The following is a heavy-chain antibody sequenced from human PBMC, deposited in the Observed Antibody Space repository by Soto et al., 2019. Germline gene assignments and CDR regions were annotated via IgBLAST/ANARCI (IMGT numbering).Heavy chain of an antibody. CDR3: ARGINAKVVQTDAPDKYYFDS. D-gene: IGHD2-2*01. V-gene: IGHV4-34*01. CDR2: INHGGSN. CDR1: GGSFSGYY. Sequence: SETLSLTCAVYGGSFSGYYWTWIRQSPGKGLEWIGEINHGGSNSYNPSLKSRITISVDTSKNQFSLRLSSVTAADTGVYYCARGINAKVVQTDAPDKYYFDSWGRGTLVTVSS. J-gene: IGHJ4*02.